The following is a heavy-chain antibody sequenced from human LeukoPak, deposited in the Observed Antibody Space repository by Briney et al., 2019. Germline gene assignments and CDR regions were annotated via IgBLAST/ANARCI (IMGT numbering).Heavy chain of an antibody. Sequence: KSSETLSLTCAVYGGSFSGYYWSWIRQPPGKGLEWIGEINHSGSTNYNPFLKSRVTISVDTSKNRFSLKLSSVTAADTAVYYCARDRNGYLYWGQGTLVTVSS. CDR1: GGSFSGYY. CDR2: INHSGST. D-gene: IGHD5-24*01. J-gene: IGHJ4*02. V-gene: IGHV4-34*01. CDR3: ARDRNGYLY.